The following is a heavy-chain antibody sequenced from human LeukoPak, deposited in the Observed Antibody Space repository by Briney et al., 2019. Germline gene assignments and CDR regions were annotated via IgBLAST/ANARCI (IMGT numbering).Heavy chain of an antibody. Sequence: ASVNVSCKASGYTFTSYGISWVRQAPGQGLEWMGWISAYNGNTNHAQKLQGRVTMTTDTSTSTAYMELRSLRSDDTAVYYCARESTYYYDSSGTQAYAFDIWGQGTMVTVSS. CDR3: ARESTYYYDSSGTQAYAFDI. CDR2: ISAYNGNT. J-gene: IGHJ3*02. V-gene: IGHV1-18*01. D-gene: IGHD3-22*01. CDR1: GYTFTSYG.